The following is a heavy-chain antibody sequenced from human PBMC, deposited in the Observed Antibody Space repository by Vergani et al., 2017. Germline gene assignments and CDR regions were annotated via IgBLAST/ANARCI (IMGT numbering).Heavy chain of an antibody. CDR3: ASDXRDYNNYPGTFDI. D-gene: IGHD5-24*01. Sequence: EVQLVESGGGLVQPGGSLRLSCAASGFTFSSYSMNWVRQAPGKGLGWVSYISNSGNTIEYADSVKGRFSISRDNAKSSLFLQMDSLRAEDTAVYYCASDXRDYNNYPGTFDIWGQGSMVTVSS. V-gene: IGHV3-48*01. CDR1: GFTFSSYS. CDR2: ISNSGNTI. J-gene: IGHJ3*02.